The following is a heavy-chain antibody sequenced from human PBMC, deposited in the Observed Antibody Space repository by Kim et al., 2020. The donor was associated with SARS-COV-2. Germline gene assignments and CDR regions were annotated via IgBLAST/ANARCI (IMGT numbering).Heavy chain of an antibody. CDR2: INTNTGNP. J-gene: IGHJ5*02. Sequence: ASVKVSCKASGYTFASYAMNWVRQAPGQGLEWMGWINTNTGNPTYAQGFTGRFVFSLDTSVSTAYLQISSLKAEDTAVYYCARDPPGGFGVPTEDWFDPWGQGTLVTVSS. CDR3: ARDPPGGFGVPTEDWFDP. CDR1: GYTFASYA. V-gene: IGHV7-4-1*02. D-gene: IGHD3-3*01.